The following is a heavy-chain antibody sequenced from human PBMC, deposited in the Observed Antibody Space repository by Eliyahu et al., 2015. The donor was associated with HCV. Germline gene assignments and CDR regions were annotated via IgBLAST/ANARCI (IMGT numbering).Heavy chain of an antibody. V-gene: IGHV3-21*01. CDR3: ARPVVAEPYFDS. CDR1: GFPFSSHS. Sequence: EVLLVESGGGLVKPXGSLRLSCAASGFPFSSHSMHWVRQAPGKGLEWVSYISSKSNYIDYADSVKGRFTISRDNAKSSLYLQMNSLRVEDAALYYCARPVVAEPYFDSWGQGTLVTVSS. J-gene: IGHJ4*02. CDR2: ISSKSNYI. D-gene: IGHD2-15*01.